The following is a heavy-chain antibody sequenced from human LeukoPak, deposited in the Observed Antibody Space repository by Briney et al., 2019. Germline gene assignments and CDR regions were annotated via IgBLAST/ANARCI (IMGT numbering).Heavy chain of an antibody. CDR3: ARDGGIVGATRYYYYMDV. CDR1: GFTFSSYW. J-gene: IGHJ6*03. CDR2: IKHDGSEK. Sequence: QPGGSLRLSCAASGFTFSSYWMSWVRQAPGKGLEWVANIKHDGSEKYYVDSVKGPFTISRDNAKNSLYLQMNSLRAEDTAVYYCARDGGIVGATRYYYYMDVWGKGTTVTVSS. D-gene: IGHD1-26*01. V-gene: IGHV3-7*01.